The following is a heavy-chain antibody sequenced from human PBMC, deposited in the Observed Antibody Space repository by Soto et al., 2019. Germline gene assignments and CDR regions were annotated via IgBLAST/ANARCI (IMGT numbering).Heavy chain of an antibody. D-gene: IGHD6-19*01. J-gene: IGHJ4*02. CDR3: AKDRRRGGRYSSGWLDY. CDR1: GFTFSSYG. CDR2: ISYDGSNK. V-gene: IGHV3-30*18. Sequence: GGSLRLSCAASGFTFSSYGMHWVRQAPGKGLEWVAVISYDGSNKYYADSVKGRFTISRDNSKNTLYLQMNSLRAEDTAVYYCAKDRRRGGRYSSGWLDYWGQGTLVTVSS.